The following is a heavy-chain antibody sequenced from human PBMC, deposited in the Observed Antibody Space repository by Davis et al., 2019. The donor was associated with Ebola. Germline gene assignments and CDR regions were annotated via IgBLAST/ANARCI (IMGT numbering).Heavy chain of an antibody. CDR3: ARHQGGYFGAVGGFLDV. V-gene: IGHV5-51*01. CDR1: GYAFATYW. Sequence: GESLKISCKISGYAFATYWIGWVRQMPGKGLEWMGIIYPDDSDTRYSPSFQGQVTISADKSITTAYLQWSSLKASDTATYYCARHQGGYFGAVGGFLDVWGQGTTVTVSS. J-gene: IGHJ6*02. CDR2: IYPDDSDT. D-gene: IGHD6-19*01.